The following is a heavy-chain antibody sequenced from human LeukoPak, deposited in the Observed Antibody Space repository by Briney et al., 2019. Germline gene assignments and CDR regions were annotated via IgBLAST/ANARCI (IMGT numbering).Heavy chain of an antibody. Sequence: PGGTLRLSCAASGFTFSSYGMSWVRQAPGKGLEWVSAISGSGGSTYYADSVKGRFTISRDNAKNSLYLQMNSLRAEDTAVYYCAKVGVVAAWGYNWFDSWGQGTLVTVSS. CDR2: ISGSGGST. CDR3: AKVGVVAAWGYNWFDS. D-gene: IGHD2-15*01. J-gene: IGHJ5*01. CDR1: GFTFSSYG. V-gene: IGHV3-23*01.